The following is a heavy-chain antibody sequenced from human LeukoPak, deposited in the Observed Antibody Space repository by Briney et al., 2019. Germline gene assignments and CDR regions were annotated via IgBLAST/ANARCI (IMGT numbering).Heavy chain of an antibody. CDR2: IYYSGRT. CDR3: ARGDWGYCSGGSCPNWFDP. D-gene: IGHD2-15*01. V-gene: IGHV4-59*01. Sequence: SETLSLTCTVSGGSLSSYYWSWIRQPPGKGLEWVGYIYYSGRTNYNPSLKSRVTISVDTSKNQFSLMLSSVSAADTAVYYCARGDWGYCSGGSCPNWFDPWGQGTLVTVSS. J-gene: IGHJ5*02. CDR1: GGSLSSYY.